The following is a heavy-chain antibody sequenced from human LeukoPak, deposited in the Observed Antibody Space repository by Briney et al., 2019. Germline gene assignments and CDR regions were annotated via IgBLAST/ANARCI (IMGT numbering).Heavy chain of an antibody. CDR2: ISYRGTT. CDR1: GGSISSYY. CDR3: ARHESGSHFDY. Sequence: SETLSLTCTVSGGSISSYYCSWIRQAPGKGLERIAYISYRGTTNYNPSLKSRVTISVDTSKNQFSLKLTSVTAADTAVYYCARHESGSHFDYWGQGTLVTVSS. D-gene: IGHD1-26*01. J-gene: IGHJ4*02. V-gene: IGHV4-59*08.